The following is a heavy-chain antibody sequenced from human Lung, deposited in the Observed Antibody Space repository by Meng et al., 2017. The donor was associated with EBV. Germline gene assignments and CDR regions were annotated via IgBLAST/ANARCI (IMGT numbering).Heavy chain of an antibody. CDR2: IYTSGST. CDR3: ARDPGLGYSGYDGILGY. Sequence: QVQLRESGPGSVKPSETFSLTCTVSGGSISSYYWGWIRQPAGKGLEWIGRIYTSGSTNYNPSLKSRVTMSVDTSKNQFSLKLSSVTAADTAVYYCARDPGLGYSGYDGILGYWGQGTLVTVSS. J-gene: IGHJ4*02. CDR1: GGSISSYY. V-gene: IGHV4-4*07. D-gene: IGHD5-12*01.